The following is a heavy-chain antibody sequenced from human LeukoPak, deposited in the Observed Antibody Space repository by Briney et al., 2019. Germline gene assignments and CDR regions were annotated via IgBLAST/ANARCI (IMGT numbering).Heavy chain of an antibody. CDR1: GDTFTDYY. D-gene: IGHD5-18*01. CDR2: INPKSGGT. J-gene: IGHJ6*03. Sequence: ASVKVSCKASGDTFTDYYMHWVRQAPGQGLEWMGWINPKSGGTTYAQKFQGRVTMTRDTSISTAYMELTSLRSDDSAVYFCARDRSPADGYSVHYYFYYMEVWGKGTTVTVTS. V-gene: IGHV1-2*02. CDR3: ARDRSPADGYSVHYYFYYMEV.